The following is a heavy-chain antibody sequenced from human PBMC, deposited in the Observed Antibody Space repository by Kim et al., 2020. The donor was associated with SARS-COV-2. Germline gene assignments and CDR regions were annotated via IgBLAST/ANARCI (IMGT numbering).Heavy chain of an antibody. D-gene: IGHD2-2*01. V-gene: IGHV4-39*01. CDR1: GGSISSSDHY. J-gene: IGHJ6*02. CDR3: ARHENDCSSTSCYPYYYYGLDV. CDR2: IYYSGST. Sequence: SETLSLTCTVSGGSISSSDHYWGWIRQPPGKGLEWIGSIYYSGSTYYNPSLKSRVTISGDTSKNQFSLKLRSVTAADTALYFCARHENDCSSTSCYPYYYYGLDVWGQGTTVTVSS.